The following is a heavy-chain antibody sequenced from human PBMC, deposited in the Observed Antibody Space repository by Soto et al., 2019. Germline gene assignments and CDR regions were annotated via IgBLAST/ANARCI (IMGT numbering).Heavy chain of an antibody. Sequence: QVQLVQSGAEVKEPGASVKVSCKASGYTFTSYVISWVRQAPGQGPEWMGWISADNGNTNYAQKLQGRVTMTTDTSTSTVFMELRSLRSADTAVYYWARATSCWPYHSLDPWGQGNLVTVSS. CDR3: ARATSCWPYHSLDP. D-gene: IGHD6-19*01. CDR2: ISADNGNT. J-gene: IGHJ5*02. V-gene: IGHV1-18*01. CDR1: GYTFTSYV.